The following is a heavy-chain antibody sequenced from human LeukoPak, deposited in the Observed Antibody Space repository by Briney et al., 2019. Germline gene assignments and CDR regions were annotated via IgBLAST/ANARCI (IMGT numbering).Heavy chain of an antibody. CDR2: ISYEGSNQ. Sequence: GGSLRLSCAASGFSLRNHGMHWIRQAPGGGLEWMAFISYEGSNQYYAEYVKGRFSISRDNSKNPMYLKMNSPKTEDTGVYHCAKDVRFLEWSLDSWGQGTQVIVS. V-gene: IGHV3-30*18. D-gene: IGHD3-3*01. J-gene: IGHJ4*02. CDR3: AKDVRFLEWSLDS. CDR1: GFSLRNHG.